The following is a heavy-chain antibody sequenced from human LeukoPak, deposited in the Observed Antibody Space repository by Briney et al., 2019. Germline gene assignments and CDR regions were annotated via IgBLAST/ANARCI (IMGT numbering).Heavy chain of an antibody. CDR2: ISYDGSDK. V-gene: IGHV3-30*03. CDR3: TVFHI. Sequence: SGGSLRLSCAASGFTFNNYGIHWVRQAPGKGLEWVAVISYDGSDKYYADSVRGRFTISRDNSKNTLYLQMNSLRAEDTAGYYCTVFHIWGQGTMVTVSS. J-gene: IGHJ3*02. CDR1: GFTFNNYG.